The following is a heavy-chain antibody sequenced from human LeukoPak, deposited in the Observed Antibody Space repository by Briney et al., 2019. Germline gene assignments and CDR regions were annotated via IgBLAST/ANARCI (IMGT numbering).Heavy chain of an antibody. CDR1: GYTFTGYY. V-gene: IGHV1-2*06. CDR2: FNPNSGGT. J-gene: IGHJ4*02. Sequence: ASVKVSCKASGYTFTGYYMHWVRQAPGQGLEWMGRFNPNSGGTNYAQKFQGKVTMTRDTSISTAYMEPSRLRSDDTAVYYCARQDGYNYDYWGQGTLVTVSS. D-gene: IGHD5-24*01. CDR3: ARQDGYNYDY.